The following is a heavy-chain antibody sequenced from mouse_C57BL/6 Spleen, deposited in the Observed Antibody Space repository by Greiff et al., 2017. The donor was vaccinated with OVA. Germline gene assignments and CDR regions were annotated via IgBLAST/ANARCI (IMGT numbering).Heavy chain of an antibody. CDR1: GFTFSDYG. V-gene: IGHV5-17*01. Sequence: EVKLVESGGGLVKPGGSLKLSCAASGFTFSDYGMHWVRQAPEKGLEWVAYISSGSSTIYYADTVKGRFTISRDNAKNTLFLQMTSLRSEDTAMYYCAREGLLWFAYWGQGTLVTVSA. D-gene: IGHD3-1*01. J-gene: IGHJ3*01. CDR3: AREGLLWFAY. CDR2: ISSGSSTI.